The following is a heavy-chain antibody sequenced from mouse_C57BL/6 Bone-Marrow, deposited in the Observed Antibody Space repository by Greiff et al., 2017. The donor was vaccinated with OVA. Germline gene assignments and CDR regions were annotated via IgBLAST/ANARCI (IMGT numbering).Heavy chain of an antibody. V-gene: IGHV3-6*01. CDR1: GYSITSGYY. J-gene: IGHJ2*01. CDR3: ARENYGSSSYFDY. D-gene: IGHD1-1*01. Sequence: EVQVVESGPGLVKPSQSLSLTCSVTGYSITSGYYWNWIRQFPGNKLEWMGYISYDGSNNYNPSLKNRISITRDTSKNQFFLKLNSVTTEDTATYYCARENYGSSSYFDYWGQGTTLTVSS. CDR2: ISYDGSN.